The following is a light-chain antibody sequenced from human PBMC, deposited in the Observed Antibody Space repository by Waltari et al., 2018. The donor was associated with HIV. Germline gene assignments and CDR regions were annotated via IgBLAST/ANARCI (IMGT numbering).Light chain of an antibody. CDR3: SSYTSSNIYV. J-gene: IGLJ1*01. V-gene: IGLV2-18*02. Sequence: QSALTQPPSVSGSPGQSVTISCTGTSSDVGAYDRISWYHQPPGTAPKLMIYEVLYRPSGVPYRFSGSKSGNTASLTISGLQAEDEGDYYCSSYTSSNIYVFGTATTVTVL. CDR1: SSDVGAYDR. CDR2: EVL.